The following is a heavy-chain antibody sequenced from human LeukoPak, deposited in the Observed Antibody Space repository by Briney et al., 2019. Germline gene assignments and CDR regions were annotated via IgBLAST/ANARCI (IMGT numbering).Heavy chain of an antibody. J-gene: IGHJ6*02. CDR3: ARDLPPYGMDV. CDR1: GGSISSYY. Sequence: PSETLSLTCTVSGGSISSYYWSWIRQPPGKGLEWIGYIYYSGSTNYNPSLKSRVTISVDTSKNQFSLKLSSVTAADTAVYYCARDLPPYGMDVWGQGTTVTVSS. CDR2: IYYSGST. V-gene: IGHV4-59*01.